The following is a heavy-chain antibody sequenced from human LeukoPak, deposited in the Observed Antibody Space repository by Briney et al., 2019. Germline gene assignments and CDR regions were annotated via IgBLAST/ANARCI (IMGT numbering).Heavy chain of an antibody. J-gene: IGHJ4*02. D-gene: IGHD3-22*01. CDR3: TMGYYDSSGYYVTGRD. CDR2: IRGKANTDAT. Sequence: GGSLKLSCAASGFTFSGSAIHWVRQASGKGLEWGGLIRGKANTDATAYGASVKGRFTISRDDSKNTAYLQMDSLKTEDTAVYYCTMGYYDSSGYYVTGRDWGQGTLVTVSS. V-gene: IGHV3-73*01. CDR1: GFTFSGSA.